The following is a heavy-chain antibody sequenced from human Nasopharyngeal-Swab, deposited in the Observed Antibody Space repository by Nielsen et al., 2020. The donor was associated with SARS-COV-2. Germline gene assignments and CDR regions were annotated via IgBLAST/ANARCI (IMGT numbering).Heavy chain of an antibody. D-gene: IGHD2-21*01. J-gene: IGHJ3*02. V-gene: IGHV3-23*01. CDR1: GFTFSSYA. CDR2: ISGSGGST. Sequence: GESLKISCAASGFTFSSYAMSWVRQAPGKGLEWVSAISGSGGSTYYADSVKGRFTISRDNSKNTLYLQMNSLRAEDTAVYYCTTSARGGDKPYDAFDIWGQGTMVTVSS. CDR3: TTSARGGDKPYDAFDI.